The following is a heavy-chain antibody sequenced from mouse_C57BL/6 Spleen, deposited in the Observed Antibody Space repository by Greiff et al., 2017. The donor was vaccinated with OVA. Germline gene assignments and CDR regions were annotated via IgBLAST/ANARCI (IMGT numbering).Heavy chain of an antibody. Sequence: VQLQQPGAELVRPGSSVKLSCKASGYTFTSYWMHWVKQRPIQGLEWIGNIDPSDSETHYNQKFKDKATLTVDKSSSTAYMQLSSLTSEDSAVYYCARSRAGTPLFDYWGQGTTLTVSS. CDR1: GYTFTSYW. V-gene: IGHV1-52*01. CDR3: ARSRAGTPLFDY. CDR2: IDPSDSET. J-gene: IGHJ2*01. D-gene: IGHD3-3*01.